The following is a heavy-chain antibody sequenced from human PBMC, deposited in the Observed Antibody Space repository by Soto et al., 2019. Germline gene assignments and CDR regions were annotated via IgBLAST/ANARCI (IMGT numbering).Heavy chain of an antibody. D-gene: IGHD2-2*01. CDR2: VRSKVYGGTT. J-gene: IGHJ6*02. V-gene: IGHV3-49*03. Sequence: GGSVRLSCKASGFSFGDYSMNWFRQSPGEGLEWVGFVRSKVYGGTTDYAASVRGRFTISRDDSKSIAYLQMNSLKTEDTAVYYCTRLATTRIVVVPAASQHYGMAVWGQGTTVLVS. CDR3: TRLATTRIVVVPAASQHYGMAV. CDR1: GFSFGDYS.